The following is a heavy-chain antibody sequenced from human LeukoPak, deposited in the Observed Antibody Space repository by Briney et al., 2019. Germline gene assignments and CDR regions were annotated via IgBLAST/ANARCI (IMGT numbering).Heavy chain of an antibody. Sequence: GGSLRLSCAASGFTFDDYAMHWVRQAPGKGLEWVSVIYGGGSTYYADSVKGRFTISRDNSKNTLYLQMNSLRAEDTAVYYCARDSDSSSWYPLPDYWGQGTLVTVSS. CDR1: GFTFDDYA. CDR2: IYGGGST. CDR3: ARDSDSSSWYPLPDY. V-gene: IGHV3-66*01. D-gene: IGHD6-13*01. J-gene: IGHJ4*02.